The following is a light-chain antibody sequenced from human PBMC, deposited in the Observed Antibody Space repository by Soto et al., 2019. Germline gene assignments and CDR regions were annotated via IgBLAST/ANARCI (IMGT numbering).Light chain of an antibody. CDR1: QSISSY. CDR2: AAS. J-gene: IGKJ4*01. Sequence: DIQMTQSPSSLSASVGDRVTITCRARQSISSYLNWYQQKPGKAPKLLIYAASSLQSGVPSRFSGSGSGTDFTLTISTLQPEDFATYLSQQSYSTPITFGGGTKVAIK. V-gene: IGKV1-39*01. CDR3: QQSYSTPIT.